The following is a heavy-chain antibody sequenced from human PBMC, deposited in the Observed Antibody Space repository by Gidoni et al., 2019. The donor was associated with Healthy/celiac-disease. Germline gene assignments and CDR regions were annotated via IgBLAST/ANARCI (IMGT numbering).Heavy chain of an antibody. J-gene: IGHJ6*02. Sequence: EVQLVESGGGLVQPGGSLRLSCAASGFTCSSYSMNWVRQAPGKGLEWVSYISSSSSTIYYADSVKGRFTISRDNAKNSLYLQMNSLRAEDTAVYYCARPPLAEYYYGMDVWGQGTTVTVSS. V-gene: IGHV3-48*01. CDR1: GFTCSSYS. CDR2: ISSSSSTI. D-gene: IGHD6-19*01. CDR3: ARPPLAEYYYGMDV.